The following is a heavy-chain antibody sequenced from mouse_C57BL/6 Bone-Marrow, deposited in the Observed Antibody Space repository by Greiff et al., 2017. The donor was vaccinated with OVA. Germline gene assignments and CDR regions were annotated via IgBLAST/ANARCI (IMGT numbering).Heavy chain of an antibody. J-gene: IGHJ1*03. Sequence: QVQLKQPGAELVKPGASVKLSCKASGYTFTSYWMHWVKQRPGQGLEWIGMIHPNSGSTNYNEKFKSKATLTVDKSSSTDYMQLSSLTSEDSAVYYCARRDTTVPSLYWYFDVWGTGTTVTVSS. CDR3: ARRDTTVPSLYWYFDV. CDR1: GYTFTSYW. V-gene: IGHV1-64*01. D-gene: IGHD1-1*01. CDR2: IHPNSGST.